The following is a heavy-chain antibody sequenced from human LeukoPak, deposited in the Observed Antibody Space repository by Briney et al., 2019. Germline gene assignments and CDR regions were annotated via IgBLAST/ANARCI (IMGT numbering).Heavy chain of an antibody. D-gene: IGHD6-13*01. Sequence: ASVKVSCKASGYTFTSYGISWVRQAPGQGLEWMGWISAYNGNTNYAQKLQGRVTMTTDTSTSTAYMELRSLRSDDTAVYYCARVSDSSSWYNWFDPWGQGTLVTVSS. V-gene: IGHV1-18*01. CDR3: ARVSDSSSWYNWFDP. J-gene: IGHJ5*02. CDR2: ISAYNGNT. CDR1: GYTFTSYG.